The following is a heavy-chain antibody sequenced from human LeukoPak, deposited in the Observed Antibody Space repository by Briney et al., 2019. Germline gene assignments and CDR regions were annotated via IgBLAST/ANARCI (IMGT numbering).Heavy chain of an antibody. CDR3: ARAATTVLPFDY. J-gene: IGHJ4*02. CDR1: GGSISSGDYY. CDR2: IYYSGST. D-gene: IGHD4-17*01. Sequence: SETLSLTCTVSGGSISSGDYYWSWIRQPPGKGLEWIGYIYYSGSTYYNPSLKSRVTISVDTSKTQFSLKLSSVTAADTAVYYCARAATTVLPFDYWGQGTLVTVSS. V-gene: IGHV4-30-4*08.